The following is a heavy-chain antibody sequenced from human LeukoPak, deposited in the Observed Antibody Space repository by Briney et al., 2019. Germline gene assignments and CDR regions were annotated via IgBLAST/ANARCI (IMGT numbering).Heavy chain of an antibody. CDR1: SGSFSDQY. CDR2: IYYSGST. Sequence: PSETLSLTCAVYSGSFSDQYWSWIRQPPGKGLEWIGYIYYSGSTNYNPSLKSRVTISVDTSKNQFSLKLSSVTAADTAVYYCARAELGYCSSTSCPGPFDPWGQGTLVTVSS. CDR3: ARAELGYCSSTSCPGPFDP. J-gene: IGHJ5*02. D-gene: IGHD2-2*01. V-gene: IGHV4-59*11.